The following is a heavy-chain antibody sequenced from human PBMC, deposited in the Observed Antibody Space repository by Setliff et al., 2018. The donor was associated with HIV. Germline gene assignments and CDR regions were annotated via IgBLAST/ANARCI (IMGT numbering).Heavy chain of an antibody. V-gene: IGHV4-38-2*01. Sequence: SETLSLTCAVSGYSISSGYYWGWIRQPPGKGLEWIGNIYHSGTTYYNPSLRSRVTISVDTSKNQFSLKLSSVTAADTAVYYCARQGDGYNLYHVYYFDYWGQGTLVTAPQ. J-gene: IGHJ4*02. CDR3: ARQGDGYNLYHVYYFDY. CDR1: GYSISSGYY. D-gene: IGHD5-12*01. CDR2: IYHSGTT.